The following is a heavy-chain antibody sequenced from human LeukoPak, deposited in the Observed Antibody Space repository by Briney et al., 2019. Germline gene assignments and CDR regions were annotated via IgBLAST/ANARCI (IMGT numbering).Heavy chain of an antibody. CDR1: GDSISSGSYY. J-gene: IGHJ5*02. CDR2: IYTSGSI. CDR3: ARVIAGGSGSYYNWFDP. Sequence: SQTLSLTCTVSGDSISSGSYYWSWIRQPAGKGLEWIGRIYTSGSINYSPSLKSRVIISVDRSKNQLSLKLSSVTAADTAVYYCARVIAGGSGSYYNWFDPWGQGTLVTVSS. V-gene: IGHV4-61*02. D-gene: IGHD3-10*01.